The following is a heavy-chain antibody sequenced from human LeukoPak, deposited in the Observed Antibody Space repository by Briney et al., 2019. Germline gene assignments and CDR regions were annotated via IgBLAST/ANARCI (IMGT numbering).Heavy chain of an antibody. CDR3: ARVSPNTVTTLQYFDY. CDR2: ISSSGSTI. D-gene: IGHD4-17*01. Sequence: GGSLRLSCAASGFTFSSYEMNWVRQAPGKGLEWVSYISSSGSTIYYADSVKGRFTISRDNAKNSLYLQMNSLRAEDTAVYYCARVSPNTVTTLQYFDYWGQGTLVTVSS. CDR1: GFTFSSYE. J-gene: IGHJ4*02. V-gene: IGHV3-48*03.